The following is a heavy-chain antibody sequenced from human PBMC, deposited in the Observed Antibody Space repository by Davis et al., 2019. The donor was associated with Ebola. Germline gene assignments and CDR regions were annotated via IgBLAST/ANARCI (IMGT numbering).Heavy chain of an antibody. V-gene: IGHV4-59*01. CDR2: IYYSGST. J-gene: IGHJ4*02. Sequence: MPSETLSLTCTVSGGSISSYYWSWIRQPPGKGLEWIGYIYYSGSTNYNPSLKSRVTISVDTSKNQFSLKRSSVTAADTAVYYCARVPSTFGGVIDRLDYWGQGTLVTVSS. CDR1: GGSISSYY. D-gene: IGHD3-16*02. CDR3: ARVPSTFGGVIDRLDY.